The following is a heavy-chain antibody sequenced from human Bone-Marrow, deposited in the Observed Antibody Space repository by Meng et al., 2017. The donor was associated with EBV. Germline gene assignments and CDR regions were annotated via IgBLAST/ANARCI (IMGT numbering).Heavy chain of an antibody. D-gene: IGHD3-10*01. V-gene: IGHV1-3*01. CDR2: INAGNGNT. J-gene: IGHJ4*02. Sequence: QVPLLQSGAGVKKPGASVKVSCKASGYTFTSYAMHWVRQAPGQRLEWMGWINAGNGNTKYSQKFQGRVTITRDTSASTAYMELSSLRSEDTAVYYCARAPPLWFGELLSLYYWGQGTLVTVSS. CDR3: ARAPPLWFGELLSLYY. CDR1: GYTFTSYA.